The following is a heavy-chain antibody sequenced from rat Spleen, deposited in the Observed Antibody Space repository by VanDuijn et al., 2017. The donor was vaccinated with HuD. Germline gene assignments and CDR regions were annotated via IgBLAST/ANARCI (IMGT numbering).Heavy chain of an antibody. J-gene: IGHJ2*01. V-gene: IGHV5-27*01. CDR3: TTTWGY. CDR2: ITNSGGST. Sequence: EVQLVESGGGLVQPGRSLKLSCAASGFTFSNYGMAWVRQAPTKGLEWVASITNSGGSTYYRDSVKGRFTISRDNAKSTLYLQMDSLRSEDTATYYCTTTWGYWGQGVMVTVSS. CDR1: GFTFSNYG. D-gene: IGHD2-1*01.